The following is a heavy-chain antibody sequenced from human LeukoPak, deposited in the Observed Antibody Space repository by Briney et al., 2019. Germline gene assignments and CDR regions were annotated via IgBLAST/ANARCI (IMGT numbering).Heavy chain of an antibody. CDR1: GGSISSYY. Sequence: SETLSLTCTVSGGSISSYYWNWIRQPPGRGLEWIGYIYYSGSTNYNPSLKSRVTISADASKNQFSLKVSSVTAADTAVYYCARGESSASNWFDPWGQGTLVTVSS. CDR2: IYYSGST. J-gene: IGHJ5*02. V-gene: IGHV4-59*01. CDR3: ARGESSASNWFDP. D-gene: IGHD3-22*01.